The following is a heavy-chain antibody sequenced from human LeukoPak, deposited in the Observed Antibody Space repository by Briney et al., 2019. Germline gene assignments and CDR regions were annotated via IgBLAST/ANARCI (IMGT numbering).Heavy chain of an antibody. V-gene: IGHV3-23*01. CDR3: VKYPGGWNYEDY. CDR2: ISGSGGST. Sequence: GGSLRLSCAASGFTFSSYAMSWVRQAPGKGLEWVSAISGSGGSTYYADSVKGRFTISRDNSKNTLYLQMNSLRAEDTAVYYCVKYPGGWNYEDYWGQGTLVTVSS. J-gene: IGHJ4*02. CDR1: GFTFSSYA. D-gene: IGHD1-7*01.